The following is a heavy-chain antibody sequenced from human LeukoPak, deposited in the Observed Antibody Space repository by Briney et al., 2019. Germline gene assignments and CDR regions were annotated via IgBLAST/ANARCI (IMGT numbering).Heavy chain of an antibody. CDR3: TTDLSITMIVVVGGY. D-gene: IGHD3-22*01. CDR1: GFTFSSYA. Sequence: GGSLRLSCAASGFTFSSYAMSWVRQAPGKGLEWVSAISGSGGSTYYADSVKGRFTISRDNSKNTLYLQMNSLRAEDTAVYYCTTDLSITMIVVVGGYWGQGTLVTVSS. J-gene: IGHJ4*02. V-gene: IGHV3-23*01. CDR2: ISGSGGST.